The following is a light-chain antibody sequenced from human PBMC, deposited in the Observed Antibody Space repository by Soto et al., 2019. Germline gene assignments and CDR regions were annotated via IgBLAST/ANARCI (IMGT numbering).Light chain of an antibody. J-gene: IGKJ4*01. CDR3: QQYNNWPPLT. CDR1: QTISTW. CDR2: DAS. Sequence: DIQVTQSPPTLSASVGDRVTITCRASQTISTWMAWYQQKPGKAPKLLVYDASTLQSGVASRFSGSGSGTEFTLTISSLQSEDFAVYYCQQYNNWPPLTFGGGTKVDI. V-gene: IGKV1-5*01.